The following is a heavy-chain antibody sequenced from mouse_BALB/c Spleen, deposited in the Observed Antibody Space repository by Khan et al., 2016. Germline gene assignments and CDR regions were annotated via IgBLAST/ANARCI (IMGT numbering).Heavy chain of an antibody. Sequence: QVQLQQSGAELMKPGASVKISCKATGYTFSSYWIEWVKQRPGHGLEWIGEILSGSGSTDYNEKLKDKATFTADTSSNTAYMQLSSLTSEDSAVYYCASAIYYCGSRTYYFDYWGQGTTLTVSS. CDR3: ASAIYYCGSRTYYFDY. V-gene: IGHV1-9*01. D-gene: IGHD1-1*01. CDR2: ILSGSGST. J-gene: IGHJ2*01. CDR1: GYTFSSYW.